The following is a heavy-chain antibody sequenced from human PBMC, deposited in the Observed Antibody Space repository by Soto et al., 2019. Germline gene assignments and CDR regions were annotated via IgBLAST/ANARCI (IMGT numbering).Heavy chain of an antibody. D-gene: IGHD3-10*01. CDR3: ARVVPYASGSYMLRYARVDP. CDR2: IYYSGIT. V-gene: IGHV4-59*12. J-gene: IGHJ5*02. CDR1: GGSLSSYY. Sequence: PSDTLSLTCTVSGGSLSSYYWSWLRPPPGKGLEWIGYIYYSGITDYNPSLKSRVTISRDSARNTLYLQMNGLRVDDTAVYYCARVVPYASGSYMLRYARVDPWGQRTQVTVSS.